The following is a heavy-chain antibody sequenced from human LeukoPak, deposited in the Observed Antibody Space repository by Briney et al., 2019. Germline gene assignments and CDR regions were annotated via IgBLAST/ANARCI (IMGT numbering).Heavy chain of an antibody. CDR2: IYYSGST. J-gene: IGHJ4*02. Sequence: SETLSLTCTVSGGSISSGGYYWSWIRQHPGKGLEWIGYIYYSGSTYHNPSLKSRVTISVDTSKNQFSLKLSSVTAADTAVYYCASLHIVVVTAPYFDYWGQGTLVTVSS. V-gene: IGHV4-31*03. CDR1: GGSISSGGYY. D-gene: IGHD2-21*02. CDR3: ASLHIVVVTAPYFDY.